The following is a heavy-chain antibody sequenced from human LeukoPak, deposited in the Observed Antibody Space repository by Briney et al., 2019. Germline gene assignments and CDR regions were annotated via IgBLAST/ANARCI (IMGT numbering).Heavy chain of an antibody. J-gene: IGHJ4*02. Sequence: SETLSLTCTVSGYSISSGYYWGWIRQPPGKGLEWIGSIYHSGSTYYNPSLKSRVTISVDTSKNQFSLKLSPVTAADTAVYYCARRAYDSSGYYWDYWGQGTLVTVSS. V-gene: IGHV4-38-2*02. CDR1: GYSISSGYY. CDR2: IYHSGST. D-gene: IGHD3-22*01. CDR3: ARRAYDSSGYYWDY.